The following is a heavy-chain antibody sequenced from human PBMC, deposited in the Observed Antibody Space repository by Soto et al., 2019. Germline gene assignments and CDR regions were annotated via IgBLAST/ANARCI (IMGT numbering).Heavy chain of an antibody. V-gene: IGHV3-30*18. CDR3: AKGGRQWLVTSDFNY. CDR2: VSHDGRKT. D-gene: IGHD6-19*01. CDR1: GFTFSDYA. J-gene: IGHJ4*02. Sequence: VQLVESGGGVVQPGRSLRLYCAASGFTFSDYAMHWVRQAPGKGLEWVAVVSHDGRKTHYADSVKGRFTISRDSSKNTVCLEMTSLRAEDTAAYYCAKGGRQWLVTSDFNYWGQGALVPVSS.